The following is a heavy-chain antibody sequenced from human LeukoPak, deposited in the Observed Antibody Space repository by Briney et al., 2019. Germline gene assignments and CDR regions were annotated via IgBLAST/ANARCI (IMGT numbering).Heavy chain of an antibody. CDR2: INHSRST. CDR3: ARLYSSSPGDKYYYYYGMDV. V-gene: IGHV4-39*07. CDR1: GGSISSGDYY. J-gene: IGHJ6*02. Sequence: SETLSLTCTVSGGSISSGDYYWSWIRQPPGKGLEWIGEINHSRSTNYNPSLKSRVTISVDTSKNQFSLKLSSVTAADTAVYYCARLYSSSPGDKYYYYYGMDVWGQGTTVTVSS. D-gene: IGHD6-6*01.